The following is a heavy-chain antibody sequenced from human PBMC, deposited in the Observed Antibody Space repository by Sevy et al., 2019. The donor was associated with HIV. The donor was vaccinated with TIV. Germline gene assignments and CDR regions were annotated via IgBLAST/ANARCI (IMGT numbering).Heavy chain of an antibody. CDR1: GFTFSSYA. J-gene: IGHJ4*02. D-gene: IGHD6-6*01. Sequence: GGSLRLSCAASGFTFSSYAMIWVRQAPGKGLEWVSAISGSGGSTYYADSVKGRFTISRDNSKNTLYLQMNSLRAEDTAVYYCAKDPLYSSSSNYWGQGTLVTVSS. CDR3: AKDPLYSSSSNY. V-gene: IGHV3-23*01. CDR2: ISGSGGST.